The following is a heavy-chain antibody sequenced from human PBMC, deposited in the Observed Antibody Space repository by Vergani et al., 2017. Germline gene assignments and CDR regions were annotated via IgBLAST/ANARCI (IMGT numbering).Heavy chain of an antibody. Sequence: QVQLQESGPGLVKPSQTLSLTCTVSGGSISSGDYYWSWIRQPPGKGLEWIGYIYYSGSTYYNPSLKSRVTISVDTSKNQFSLKLSSVTAADTAVYYCAGEVIAAAGTAPWFDPWGQGTLVTVSS. CDR2: IYYSGST. CDR1: GGSISSGDYY. J-gene: IGHJ5*02. CDR3: AGEVIAAAGTAPWFDP. V-gene: IGHV4-30-4*08. D-gene: IGHD6-13*01.